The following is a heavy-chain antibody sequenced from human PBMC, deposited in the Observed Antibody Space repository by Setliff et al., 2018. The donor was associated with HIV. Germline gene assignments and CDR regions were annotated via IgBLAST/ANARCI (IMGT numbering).Heavy chain of an antibody. J-gene: IGHJ5*02. D-gene: IGHD3-10*01. Sequence: SETLSLTCTVSGGSINSGTYYWSWIRQPAGKGLEWIGRVYYSGSTYYNPSLKSRVTISVDTSKNQFSLKLSSVTAADTAVYYCATYADRESNRFDPWGQGILVTVSS. V-gene: IGHV4-39*01. CDR3: ATYADRESNRFDP. CDR1: GGSINSGTYY. CDR2: VYYSGST.